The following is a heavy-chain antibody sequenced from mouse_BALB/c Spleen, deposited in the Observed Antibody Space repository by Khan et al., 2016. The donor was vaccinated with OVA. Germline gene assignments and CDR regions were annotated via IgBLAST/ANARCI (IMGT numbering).Heavy chain of an antibody. CDR1: GFTFSSYA. CDR2: ISSGGSYT. V-gene: IGHV5-9-3*01. J-gene: IGHJ4*01. CDR3: ARLDNYGDNYRYYAMDY. D-gene: IGHD1-1*01. Sequence: EVELVESGGGLVKPGGSLTLSCAASGFTFSSYAMPWVRQTPEKRLEWVATISSGGSYTYYPDSVKGRFTISRDNAKNTMYLQLNSLRSEDTAMYYCARLDNYGDNYRYYAMDYWGQGTSVTVSS.